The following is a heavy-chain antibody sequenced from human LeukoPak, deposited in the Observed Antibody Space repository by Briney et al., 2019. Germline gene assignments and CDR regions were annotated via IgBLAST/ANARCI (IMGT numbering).Heavy chain of an antibody. V-gene: IGHV4-59*08. Sequence: SETLSLTCTVAGGSISSYYWSWIRQPPGKGLEWIGYIYYSGSTNYNPSLKSRVTISADMSKNQFSLKLTSVTAADTAVYYCARSTSHYSSGRRGEFDYWGQGTLVTVSS. J-gene: IGHJ4*02. CDR3: ARSTSHYSSGRRGEFDY. D-gene: IGHD6-19*01. CDR1: GGSISSYY. CDR2: IYYSGST.